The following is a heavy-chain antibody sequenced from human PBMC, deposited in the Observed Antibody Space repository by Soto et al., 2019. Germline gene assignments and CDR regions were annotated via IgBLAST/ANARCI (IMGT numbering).Heavy chain of an antibody. CDR2: IFWDDDK. V-gene: IGHV2-5*02. CDR3: ASSSGYRIFDC. J-gene: IGHJ4*02. Sequence: QITLKESGPTLVKPTQTLTLTCTLSGFSLTTSGVGVGWIRQPPGKALEWLALIFWDDDKRYSPSLKSRLTSTKDTSKHQVVLTMTNMDPVDTATYYCASSSGYRIFDCWGQGTLVTVSS. D-gene: IGHD3-22*01. CDR1: GFSLTTSGVG.